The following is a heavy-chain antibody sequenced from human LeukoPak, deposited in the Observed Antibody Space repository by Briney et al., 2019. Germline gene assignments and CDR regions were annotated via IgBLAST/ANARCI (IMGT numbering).Heavy chain of an antibody. V-gene: IGHV3-33*01. CDR3: ARDRGLYSGYDLSYFDY. Sequence: PGGSLRLSCAASGFTFSSYGMHWVRQAPGKGLEWVAATWYDGSSKYYADSVKGRFTISRDNSKNTLYLQMNSLRAEDTAVYYCARDRGLYSGYDLSYFDYWGQGTLVTVSS. CDR2: TWYDGSSK. J-gene: IGHJ4*02. CDR1: GFTFSSYG. D-gene: IGHD5-12*01.